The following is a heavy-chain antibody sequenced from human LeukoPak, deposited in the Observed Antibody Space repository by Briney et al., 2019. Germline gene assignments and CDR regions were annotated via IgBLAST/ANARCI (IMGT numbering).Heavy chain of an antibody. CDR3: ARAFGYSSGWYDY. V-gene: IGHV3-74*01. Sequence: GGSLRLSCAASGFNFSSYCMHWVRQAPGKWLVWVSRINSDGSSTSYADSVKGRFTISRDNAKNTLYLQMNSLRAEDTAVYYCARAFGYSSGWYDYWGQGTLVTVSS. D-gene: IGHD6-19*01. CDR1: GFNFSSYC. CDR2: INSDGSST. J-gene: IGHJ4*02.